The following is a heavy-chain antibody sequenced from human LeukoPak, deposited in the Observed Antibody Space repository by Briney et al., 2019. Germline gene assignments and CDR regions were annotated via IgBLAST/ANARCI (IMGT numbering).Heavy chain of an antibody. V-gene: IGHV4-38-2*01. J-gene: IGHJ4*02. CDR2: ICHSGST. D-gene: IGHD4-23*01. CDR3: AGTFRTVVGY. CDR1: GYSISSGYY. Sequence: SETLSLTCAVSGYSISSGYYWGWIRQPPGKGLEWIGSICHSGSTYYNPSLKSRVTISVDTSKNQFSLKLSSVTAADTAVYYCAGTFRTVVGYWGQGTLVTVSS.